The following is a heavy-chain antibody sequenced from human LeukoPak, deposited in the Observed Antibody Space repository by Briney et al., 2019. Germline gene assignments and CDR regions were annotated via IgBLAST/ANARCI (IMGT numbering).Heavy chain of an antibody. CDR1: GDSISTYY. CDR2: IYTSGST. CDR3: ARGGGYCSGSSCFFPYFDL. Sequence: SETQSLTCTVSGDSISTYYWSWIRQPAGKGLEWIGRIYTSGSTNYNPSLKSRVTMSVDTSKKQFSLKMTSVTAADTAVYYCARGGGYCSGSSCFFPYFDLWGRGTLVTVSS. V-gene: IGHV4-4*07. D-gene: IGHD2-15*01. J-gene: IGHJ2*01.